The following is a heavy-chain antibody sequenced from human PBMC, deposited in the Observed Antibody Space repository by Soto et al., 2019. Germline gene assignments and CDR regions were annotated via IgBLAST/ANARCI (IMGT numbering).Heavy chain of an antibody. V-gene: IGHV3-23*01. D-gene: IGHD5-18*01. Sequence: VQLLESGGGLVPPGGSLRLSCEASGFIFNNFAMSWVRQAPGKGLEWVSSISGSGDSTYYPDSLGGRFTVSRDNSKNMIYVQMNSLRAEDTAAYYCARYSDSSGDYYHGLDVWGQGTTVTVSS. CDR1: GFIFNNFA. J-gene: IGHJ6*02. CDR2: ISGSGDST. CDR3: ARYSDSSGDYYHGLDV.